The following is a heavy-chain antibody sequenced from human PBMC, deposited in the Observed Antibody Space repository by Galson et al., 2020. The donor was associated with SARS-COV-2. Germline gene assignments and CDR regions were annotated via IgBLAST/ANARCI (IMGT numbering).Heavy chain of an antibody. V-gene: IGHV1-58*01. CDR1: GFTFTSSA. J-gene: IGHJ4*02. CDR3: AADGTVGATDYFDY. D-gene: IGHD1-26*01. Sequence: SVKVSCKASGFTFTSSAVQWVRQARGQRLEWIGWIVVGSGNTNYAQKFQERVTITRDMSTSTAYMELSSLRSEDTAVYYCAADGTVGATDYFDYWGQGTLVTVSS. CDR2: IVVGSGNT.